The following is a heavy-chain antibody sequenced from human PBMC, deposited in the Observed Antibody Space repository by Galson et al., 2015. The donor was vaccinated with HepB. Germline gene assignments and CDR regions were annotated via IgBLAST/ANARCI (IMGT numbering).Heavy chain of an antibody. CDR3: ATDPIEYSGSSQLDY. Sequence: SVKVSCKVPGYTLTELSMHWVRQAPGKGLEWMGGFDPEDGETIYAQKFQGRVTMTEDTSTDTAYMELSSLRSEDTAVYYCATDPIEYSGSSQLDYWGQGTLVTVSS. V-gene: IGHV1-24*01. CDR1: GYTLTELS. J-gene: IGHJ4*02. CDR2: FDPEDGET. D-gene: IGHD1-26*01.